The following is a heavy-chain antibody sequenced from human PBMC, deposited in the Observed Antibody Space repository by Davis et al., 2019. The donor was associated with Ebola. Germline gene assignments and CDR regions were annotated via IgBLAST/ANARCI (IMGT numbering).Heavy chain of an antibody. CDR1: GFTFSSYW. J-gene: IGHJ4*02. CDR3: ARTTVTTLFVY. V-gene: IGHV3-74*01. Sequence: GESLKISCAASGFTFSSYWMHWVRQAPGKGLVWVSRINSDGSSTSYADSVKGRFTISRDNAKNTLYLQMSSLRAEDTAVYYCARTTVTTLFVYWGQGTLVTVSS. D-gene: IGHD4-17*01. CDR2: INSDGSST.